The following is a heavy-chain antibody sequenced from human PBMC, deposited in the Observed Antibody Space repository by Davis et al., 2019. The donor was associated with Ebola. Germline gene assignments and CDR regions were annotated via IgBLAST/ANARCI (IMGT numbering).Heavy chain of an antibody. D-gene: IGHD3-3*01. CDR3: ARATRYDFWSGYRWNY. V-gene: IGHV4-34*01. CDR1: GGSFSGYY. Sequence: GSLRLSCAVYGGSFSGYYWSWIRQPPGKGLEWIGEINHSGSTNYNPSLKSRVTISVDTSKNQFSLKLSFVTAADTAVYYCARATRYDFWSGYRWNYWGQGTLVTVSS. CDR2: INHSGST. J-gene: IGHJ4*02.